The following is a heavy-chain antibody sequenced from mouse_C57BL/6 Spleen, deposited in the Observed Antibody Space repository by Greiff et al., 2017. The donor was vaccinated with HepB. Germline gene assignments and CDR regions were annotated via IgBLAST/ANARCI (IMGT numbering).Heavy chain of an antibody. CDR3: ARNSYYSNSAWFAY. D-gene: IGHD2-5*01. CDR2: IWSGGST. CDR1: GFSLTSYG. V-gene: IGHV2-2*01. Sequence: VQLVESGPGLVQPSQSLSITCTVSGFSLTSYGVHWVRQSPGKGLEWLGVIWSGGSTDYNAAFISRLSISKDNSKSQVFFKMNSLQADDTAIYYCARNSYYSNSAWFAYWGQGTLVTVSA. J-gene: IGHJ3*01.